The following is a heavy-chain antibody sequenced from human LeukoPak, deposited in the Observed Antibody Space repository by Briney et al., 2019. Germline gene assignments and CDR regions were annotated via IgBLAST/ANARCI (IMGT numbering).Heavy chain of an antibody. D-gene: IGHD7-27*01. J-gene: IGHJ3*02. CDR1: GDSVSVNSDV. CDR2: TYYKSKWYN. V-gene: IGHV6-1*01. CDR3: ARDADWGYDAFDI. Sequence: SHTLSLTCAISGDSVSVNSDVWNWIRQSPSRGLEWLGRTYYKSKWYNDYAVSVKRRITISPDTSKNQVSLQLNSVTPDDTAVYYCARDADWGYDAFDIWGQGTMVTVSS.